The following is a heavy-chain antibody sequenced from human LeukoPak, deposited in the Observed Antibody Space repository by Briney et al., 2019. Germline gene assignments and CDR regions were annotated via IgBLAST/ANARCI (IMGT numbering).Heavy chain of an antibody. CDR2: IRYDGSSK. V-gene: IGHV3-30*02. CDR3: AKVPRYFDWLLYLDY. Sequence: GGSLRLSCAASGFTFRSYGIHWVRQAPGKGLEWVAFIRYDGSSKYYVDSVKGRFTISRDNSKNTLYLQMNSLRAEDTAVYFCAKVPRYFDWLLYLDYWGQGTLVTVSS. J-gene: IGHJ4*02. D-gene: IGHD3-9*01. CDR1: GFTFRSYG.